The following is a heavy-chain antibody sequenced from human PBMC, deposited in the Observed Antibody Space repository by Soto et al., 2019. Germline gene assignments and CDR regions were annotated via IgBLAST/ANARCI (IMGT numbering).Heavy chain of an antibody. D-gene: IGHD6-13*01. V-gene: IGHV3-73*01. CDR2: IRSKANSYAT. J-gene: IGHJ6*02. CDR1: GFTFSGSA. Sequence: GGSLRLSCAASGFTFSGSAMHWVRQASGKGLEWVGRIRSKANSYATAYAASVKGRFTISREDSKNTAYLQMNSLKTEDTAVYYCTRLVGDSSSHDNDYYYYYGMDVWGQGTTVTVSS. CDR3: TRLVGDSSSHDNDYYYYYGMDV.